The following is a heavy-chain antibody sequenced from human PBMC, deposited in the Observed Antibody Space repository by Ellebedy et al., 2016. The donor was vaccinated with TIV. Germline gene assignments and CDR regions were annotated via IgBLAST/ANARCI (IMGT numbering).Heavy chain of an antibody. V-gene: IGHV1-2*04. D-gene: IGHD5-18*01. CDR3: ARDSVDTAMEH. CDR1: GGTFSNSA. Sequence: ASVKVSCKASGGTFSNSAISWVRQARGQGLEWMGWINPNSGGTNYAQKSHGWVTMTRDTSISTAYMELSRLRSDDTAVYYCARDSVDTAMEHWGQGTLVTVSS. CDR2: INPNSGGT. J-gene: IGHJ4*02.